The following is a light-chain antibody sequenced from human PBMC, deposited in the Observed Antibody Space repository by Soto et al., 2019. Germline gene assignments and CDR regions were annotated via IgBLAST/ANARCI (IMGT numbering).Light chain of an antibody. CDR2: DAS. Sequence: DIQMTQSPSSLSASLGDRVTITCQASQDINNYLNWFQQKLGKASKFLIYDASNLETGVPSRFSGSGSGTDFTFTISSLQPEDIATYYCQQYDSLPITFGQGTRLEMK. V-gene: IGKV1-33*01. CDR1: QDINNY. J-gene: IGKJ5*01. CDR3: QQYDSLPIT.